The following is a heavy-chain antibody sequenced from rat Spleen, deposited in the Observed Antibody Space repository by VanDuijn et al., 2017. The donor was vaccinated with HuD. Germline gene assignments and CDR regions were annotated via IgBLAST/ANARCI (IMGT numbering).Heavy chain of an antibody. V-gene: IGHV5-17*01. CDR1: GFTFRNYA. D-gene: IGHD1-11*01. J-gene: IGHJ2*01. CDR3: ARHYGGYSEYVMDA. CDR2: IIYDGSKI. Sequence: EVQLVESGGGLVQPGRSLKLSCAASGFTFRNYAVAWVRQAPKKGLEWVATIIYDGSKIYYRDSVKGRFTISRDNAKSTLYLQMDSLRSEDTATYYCARHYGGYSEYVMDAWGQGVMVTVSP.